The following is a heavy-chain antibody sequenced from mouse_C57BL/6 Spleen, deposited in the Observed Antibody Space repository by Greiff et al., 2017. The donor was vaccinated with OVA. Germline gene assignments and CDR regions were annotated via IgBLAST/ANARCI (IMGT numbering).Heavy chain of an antibody. Sequence: QVQLQQSGAELVKPGASVKLSCKASGYTFTSYWMHWVKQRPGQGLEWIGMIHPNSGSTNYNEKFKSKATLTVDKSSSTAYMQLSSLTSEDSAVYYCARLEGRGFAYWGQGTLVTVSA. CDR3: ARLEGRGFAY. CDR2: IHPNSGST. V-gene: IGHV1-64*01. J-gene: IGHJ3*01. D-gene: IGHD3-3*01. CDR1: GYTFTSYW.